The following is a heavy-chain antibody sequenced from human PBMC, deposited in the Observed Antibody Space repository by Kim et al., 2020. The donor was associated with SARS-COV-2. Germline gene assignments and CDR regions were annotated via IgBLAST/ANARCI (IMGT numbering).Heavy chain of an antibody. Sequence: GESLKISCKGSGYSFTSYWIGWVRQMPGKGLEWMGIIYPGDSDTRYSPSFQGQVTISADKSISTAYLQWSSLKASDTAMYYCARQTLDGDILTGYYANDAFDIWGQGTMVTVSS. J-gene: IGHJ3*02. D-gene: IGHD3-9*01. CDR3: ARQTLDGDILTGYYANDAFDI. CDR1: GYSFTSYW. V-gene: IGHV5-51*01. CDR2: IYPGDSDT.